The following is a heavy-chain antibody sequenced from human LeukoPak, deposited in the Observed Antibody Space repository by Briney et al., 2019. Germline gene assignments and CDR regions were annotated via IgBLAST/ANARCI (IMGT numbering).Heavy chain of an antibody. CDR1: GFTFSSYA. V-gene: IGHV3-23*01. CDR3: AKGRSSGYYYEGYFDY. Sequence: GGSLRLSCAASGFTFSSYAMSWVRQAPGKGLEWVSAISGSGGSTYYADSVKGRFTISRDNSKNTLYLQMNSLRDEDTAVYYCAKGRSSGYYYEGYFDYWGQGTLVTVSS. D-gene: IGHD3-22*01. J-gene: IGHJ4*02. CDR2: ISGSGGST.